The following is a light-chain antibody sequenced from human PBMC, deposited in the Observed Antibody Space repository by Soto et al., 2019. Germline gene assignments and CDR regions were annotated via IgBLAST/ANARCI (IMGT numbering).Light chain of an antibody. CDR1: QSVSSSY. J-gene: IGKJ4*01. V-gene: IGKV3-20*01. CDR3: QQYGSSPLT. CDR2: GAS. Sequence: EIVLTQSPGTLCLSPGERATLSCRVSQSVSSSYLAWYQHKPGQAPRLLIYGASSRATGIPDRFSGSGSGTDFTLTISRLEPEDFAVYYCQQYGSSPLTFGGGTKVDIK.